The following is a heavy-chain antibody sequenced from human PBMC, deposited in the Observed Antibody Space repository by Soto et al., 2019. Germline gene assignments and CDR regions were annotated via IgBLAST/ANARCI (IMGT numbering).Heavy chain of an antibody. D-gene: IGHD5-18*01. CDR2: ISGSDGST. J-gene: IGHJ4*02. V-gene: IGHV3-23*01. CDR3: AKGRELGYNHGPIDY. Sequence: GGSLRLSCAASGFTFSSYAMRWVRQAPGKGLEWVSAISGSDGSTYYADSVKGRFTISRDNSKNTLYLQMNSLRAEDTAVYYCAKGRELGYNHGPIDYWGQGTLVTLSS. CDR1: GFTFSSYA.